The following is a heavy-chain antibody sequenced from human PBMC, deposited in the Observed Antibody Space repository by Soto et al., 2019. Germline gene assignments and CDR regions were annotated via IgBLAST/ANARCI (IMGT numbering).Heavy chain of an antibody. J-gene: IGHJ4*02. CDR3: ARYTTICGVVIPDY. V-gene: IGHV3-48*02. Sequence: EVQLVESGGGLVQPGGSLRLSCAASGFTFSSYSMNWVRQAPGKGLEWVSYISSSSSTIYYADSVKGRFTISRDNAKNSLYLQMKSVRDEDTAGCYCARYTTICGVVIPDYWGQGTLVTVFS. CDR2: ISSSSSTI. CDR1: GFTFSSYS. D-gene: IGHD3-3*01.